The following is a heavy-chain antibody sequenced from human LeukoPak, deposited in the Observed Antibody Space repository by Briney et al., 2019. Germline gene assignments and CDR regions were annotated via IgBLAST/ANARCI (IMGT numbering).Heavy chain of an antibody. V-gene: IGHV1-69*13. D-gene: IGHD6-6*01. CDR3: VVISSSPHFDY. CDR1: GGTFSSYA. Sequence: ASVKVSCKASGGTFSSYAISWVRQAPGQGLEWMGGIIPIFGTANYAQKFQGRVTITADESTSTAYMELSSLRSEDTAVYYCVVISSSPHFDYWGQGTLVTVPS. J-gene: IGHJ4*02. CDR2: IIPIFGTA.